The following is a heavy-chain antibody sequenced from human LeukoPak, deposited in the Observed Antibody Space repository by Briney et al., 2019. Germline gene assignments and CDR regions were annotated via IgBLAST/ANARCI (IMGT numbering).Heavy chain of an antibody. V-gene: IGHV3-23*01. D-gene: IGHD6-19*01. CDR3: AKDHPSGRYAHDAFDI. CDR1: GFTFSSYA. J-gene: IGHJ3*02. CDR2: ISGSGGSP. Sequence: PGGSLRLSCAASGFTFSSYAMSWVRQAPGKGLEWVSAISGSGGSPYYADSVKGRFTNSRDNSKDTLYLQMNSLRAEDTAVYYCAKDHPSGRYAHDAFDIWGQGTMVTVSS.